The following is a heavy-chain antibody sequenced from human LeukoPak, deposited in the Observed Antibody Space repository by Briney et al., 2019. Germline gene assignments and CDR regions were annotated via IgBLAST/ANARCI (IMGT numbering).Heavy chain of an antibody. D-gene: IGHD2-15*01. CDR2: VYHSGSA. V-gene: IGHV4-4*02. J-gene: IGHJ4*02. CDR3: ARDLRGIVAPPR. CDR1: GDSISSPKW. Sequence: PSGTLSLTCAVSGDSISSPKWWSWVRRPPGKGREWIGEVYHSGSANYNQSVKRRDTISVDKSKNQFSLRLTSATPADTAVYYCARDLRGIVAPPRWGQGTLVSVSS.